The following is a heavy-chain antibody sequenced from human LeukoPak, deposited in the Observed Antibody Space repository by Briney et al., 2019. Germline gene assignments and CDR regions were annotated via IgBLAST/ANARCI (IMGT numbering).Heavy chain of an antibody. J-gene: IGHJ6*03. D-gene: IGHD3-10*01. V-gene: IGHV5-51*01. CDR3: ASSIIRGGYYYYMDV. CDR1: GYSFTSYW. Sequence: HGESLKISCKGSGYSFTSYWIAWVRQMPGKGLEWMGIIYPGDSDTRYSPSFQGQVTISADKSISTAYLQWSSLKASDTAVYYCASSIIRGGYYYYMDVWGKGTTVTVSS. CDR2: IYPGDSDT.